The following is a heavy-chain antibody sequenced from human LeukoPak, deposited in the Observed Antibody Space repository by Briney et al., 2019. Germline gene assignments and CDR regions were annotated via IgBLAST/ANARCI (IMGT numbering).Heavy chain of an antibody. V-gene: IGHV1-18*01. J-gene: IGHJ4*02. Sequence: ASVKVSCKASGYSFSNYGITWVRQAPGQGLEWMGWISIYNGNTNYAQKLQGRVTMTTDTSTSTAYMELRSLRSDDTAVYYCARDITMVRGVIDPGFDYWGQGTLVTVSS. CDR2: ISIYNGNT. CDR3: ARDITMVRGVIDPGFDY. CDR1: GYSFSNYG. D-gene: IGHD3-10*01.